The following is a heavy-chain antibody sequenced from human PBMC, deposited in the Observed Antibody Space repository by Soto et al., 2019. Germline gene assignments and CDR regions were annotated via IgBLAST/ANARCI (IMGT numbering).Heavy chain of an antibody. CDR2: ISSSGSTI. CDR1: GFTFSDYY. CDR3: ARDQYSYGIEDYYNGMDV. V-gene: IGHV3-11*01. Sequence: RRLSCAASGFTFSDYYMSWIRQAPGKGLEWVSYISSSGSTIYYADSVKGRFTISRDNGKNSLYLQMNSLRAEDTAVYYCARDQYSYGIEDYYNGMDVWGQGTTVTVSS. D-gene: IGHD5-18*01. J-gene: IGHJ6*02.